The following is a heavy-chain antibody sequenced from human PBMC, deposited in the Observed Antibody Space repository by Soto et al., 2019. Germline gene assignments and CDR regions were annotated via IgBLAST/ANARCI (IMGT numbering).Heavy chain of an antibody. V-gene: IGHV1-18*01. CDR1: GYTFTIYG. CDR2: ISPDNGNT. Sequence: QVQLVPSGGEVKKPGASVKVSCKASGYTFTIYGINWVRQAPGQGLEWMGWISPDNGNTNYAQKLQGRVSMTTDTSTNTPYMERRSLRPDDTAVYYWARALGYSGYAGMDVGGKGPTVTVS. CDR3: ARALGYSGYAGMDV. D-gene: IGHD5-12*01. J-gene: IGHJ6*03.